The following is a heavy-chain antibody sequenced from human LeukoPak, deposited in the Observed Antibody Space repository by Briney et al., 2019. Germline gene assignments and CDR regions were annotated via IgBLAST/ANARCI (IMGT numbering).Heavy chain of an antibody. CDR3: ARDTGGRGRLDGFDI. J-gene: IGHJ3*02. V-gene: IGHV3-33*01. CDR2: IWNDGSNE. D-gene: IGHD3-10*01. CDR1: GFTFRDYG. Sequence: GGSLRLSCAAFGFTFRDYGIHWVRQAPGKGLEWVAVIWNDGSNENYVDSVKGRFIISRDNSKNTLYLQMNSLRAEDTAVYYCARDTGGRGRLDGFDIWGQGTMVTVSS.